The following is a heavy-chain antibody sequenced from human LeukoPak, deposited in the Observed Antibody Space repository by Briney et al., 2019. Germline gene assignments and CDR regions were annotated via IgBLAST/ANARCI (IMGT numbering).Heavy chain of an antibody. D-gene: IGHD3-3*02. CDR3: ARHFPSYGKADLDY. CDR1: GFTFSNYW. Sequence: GGSLRLSCAASGFTFSNYWMTWVRQAPGKGLEWVANIKEDGSEKYYVDSVKGRFTISRDNVKNPLYLQMNSLRVEDTAVYYCARHFPSYGKADLDYWGQGTLVTVSS. CDR2: IKEDGSEK. J-gene: IGHJ4*02. V-gene: IGHV3-7*01.